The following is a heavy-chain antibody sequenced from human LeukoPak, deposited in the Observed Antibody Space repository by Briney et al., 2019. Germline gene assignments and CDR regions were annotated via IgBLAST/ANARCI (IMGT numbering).Heavy chain of an antibody. D-gene: IGHD2-15*01. CDR2: IIPIFDTP. CDR3: ARTLGYCSGDRCFGNNWFDP. V-gene: IGHV1-69*13. Sequence: SVKVSCKAPGGTFSSFTISWVRQAPGQGLEWMGGIIPIFDTPTYAQKFQGRVTINADESTSTAYMELTSLTSEDTAVYYCARTLGYCSGDRCFGNNWFDPWGQGTLVTVSS. CDR1: GGTFSSFT. J-gene: IGHJ5*02.